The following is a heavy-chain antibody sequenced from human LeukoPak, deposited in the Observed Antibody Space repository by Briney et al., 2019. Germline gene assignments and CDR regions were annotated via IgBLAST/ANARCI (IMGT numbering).Heavy chain of an antibody. Sequence: SETLSLTCAVYGGSFSGYYWSWIRQPPGKGLEWIGEINHSGSTNYNPSLKSRVTISVDTSKNQFSLKLSSVTAADTAVYYCARRVLRYFDWLSSAYFDYWGQGTLVTVSS. CDR1: GGSFSGYY. CDR3: ARRVLRYFDWLSSAYFDY. CDR2: INHSGST. D-gene: IGHD3-9*01. J-gene: IGHJ4*02. V-gene: IGHV4-34*01.